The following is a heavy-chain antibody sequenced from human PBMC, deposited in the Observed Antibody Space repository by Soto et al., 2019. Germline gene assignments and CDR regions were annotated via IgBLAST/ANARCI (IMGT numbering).Heavy chain of an antibody. J-gene: IGHJ4*02. Sequence: ASVKVSCKVSGSTFTSNGIGWVRQAPGQGLEWMGWIITYNENMASAPKFQDRLTMTTDTSTTTAYMELSNLRSDDTALYYCAYVGGTTTGDYYFDLWGQGPPVTVSS. CDR2: IITYNENM. V-gene: IGHV1-18*04. D-gene: IGHD1-26*01. CDR1: GSTFTSNG. CDR3: AYVGGTTTGDYYFDL.